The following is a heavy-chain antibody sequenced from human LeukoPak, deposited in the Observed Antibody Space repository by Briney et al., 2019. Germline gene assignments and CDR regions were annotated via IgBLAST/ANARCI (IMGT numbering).Heavy chain of an antibody. D-gene: IGHD6-13*01. Sequence: SETLSLTCVVSGGSISSSSYYWGWIRQPPGTGLQWIGSMHYSGNTYYNPSLNSRVTISLDTSKKQFSLKLTPVNAADTAVYYCARHPDSSSWSFDPWGQGTLVTVSS. CDR3: ARHPDSSSWSFDP. V-gene: IGHV4-39*01. CDR1: GGSISSSSYY. J-gene: IGHJ5*02. CDR2: MHYSGNT.